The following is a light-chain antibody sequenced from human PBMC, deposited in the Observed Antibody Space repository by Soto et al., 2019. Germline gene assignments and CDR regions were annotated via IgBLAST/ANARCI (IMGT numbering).Light chain of an antibody. CDR2: DAS. Sequence: EIVLTQSPGTLSLSPGERATLSCRASQSVRGNYLAWYQQKPGQAPRLPIYDASIRVTGIPDRFSGSGSGTDFTLTISRLEPEDLAVYYCQQYGSSFTFGQGTNLEIK. V-gene: IGKV3-20*01. CDR3: QQYGSSFT. CDR1: QSVRGNY. J-gene: IGKJ2*01.